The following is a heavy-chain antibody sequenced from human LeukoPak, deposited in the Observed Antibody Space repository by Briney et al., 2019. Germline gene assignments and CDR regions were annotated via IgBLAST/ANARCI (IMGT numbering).Heavy chain of an antibody. Sequence: PSETLSLTCAVSGYSISSGYYWSWIRQPAGKGLEWIGRIYTSGNTNYNPSLKSRVTMSVDTSKNQFSLKVTSVTAADTAVYYCARAWQWLPLDSWGQGTLVTVSS. CDR2: IYTSGNT. V-gene: IGHV4-4*07. J-gene: IGHJ4*02. CDR3: ARAWQWLPLDS. CDR1: GYSISSGYY. D-gene: IGHD6-19*01.